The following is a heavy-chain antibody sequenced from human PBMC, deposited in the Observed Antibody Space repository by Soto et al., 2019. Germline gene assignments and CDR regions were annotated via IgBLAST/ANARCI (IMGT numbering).Heavy chain of an antibody. CDR1: GFTFSSYA. CDR3: AKDSTPYYYDTPDAFDI. CDR2: ISGSGGST. V-gene: IGHV3-23*01. D-gene: IGHD3-22*01. J-gene: IGHJ3*02. Sequence: EVQLLESGGGLVQPGGSLRLSCAASGFTFSSYAMSWVRQAPGKGLEWVSAISGSGGSTYYADSVKGRFTISRDNSKKPLYLQMNRLRAEDTAVYYCAKDSTPYYYDTPDAFDIWGQGTMVTVSS.